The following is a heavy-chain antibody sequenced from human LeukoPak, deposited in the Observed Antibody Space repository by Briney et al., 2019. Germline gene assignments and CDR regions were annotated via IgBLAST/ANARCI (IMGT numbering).Heavy chain of an antibody. CDR2: IYYSGST. CDR1: GGSISSYY. CDR3: AREGLLRYYYDPHYYGMDV. J-gene: IGHJ6*02. Sequence: SETLSLTCTVSGGSISSYYWSWIRQPPGKGLEWIGYIYYSGSTNYNPSLKSRVTISVDTSKSQSSLKLSSVTAADTAVYYCAREGLLRYYYDPHYYGMDVWGQGTTVTVSS. D-gene: IGHD3-22*01. V-gene: IGHV4-59*01.